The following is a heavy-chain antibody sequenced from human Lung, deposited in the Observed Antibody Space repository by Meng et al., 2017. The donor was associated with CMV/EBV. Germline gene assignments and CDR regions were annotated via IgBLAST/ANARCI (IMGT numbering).Heavy chain of an antibody. CDR2: INSYTGGT. D-gene: IGHD6-19*01. CDR3: ARAIAVAGTAPFDY. J-gene: IGHJ4*02. V-gene: IGHV1-2*02. Sequence: SVKVSXKASGYTFTGYHIHWVRQAPGQGLQWMGWINSYTGGTISAQKFQGRVTMTRDTSISTASMELRRLTSDDTAVYVCARAIAVAGTAPFDYWGQGTLVTVSS. CDR1: GYTFTGYH.